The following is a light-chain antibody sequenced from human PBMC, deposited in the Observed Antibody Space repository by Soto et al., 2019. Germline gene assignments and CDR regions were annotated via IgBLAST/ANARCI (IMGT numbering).Light chain of an antibody. CDR1: QSVSSTY. Sequence: EIVLTQSPGTLSLSPGERATLSCRASQSVSSTYLGWYQQKPGQAPGLLIYGASRRATDIPDRFSGSGSGTAFTLTISRLEPEDFAVYYCQQYGSSPALTFGGGTKVEIK. V-gene: IGKV3-20*01. J-gene: IGKJ4*01. CDR3: QQYGSSPALT. CDR2: GAS.